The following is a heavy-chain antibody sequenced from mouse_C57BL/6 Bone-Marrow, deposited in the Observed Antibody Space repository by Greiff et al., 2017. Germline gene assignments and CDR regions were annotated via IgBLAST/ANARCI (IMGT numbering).Heavy chain of an antibody. CDR3: ARGRATVV. D-gene: IGHD1-1*01. J-gene: IGHJ4*01. CDR1: GFTFSSYA. Sequence: EVKLMESGGGLVKPGGSLKLSCAASGFTFSSYAMSWVRQTPEKRLEWVATISDGGSYTYYPDNVKGRFTISRDKAKNNLYLQMSHLKSEDTAMYYCARGRATVVGGQGTSVTVSS. CDR2: ISDGGSYT. V-gene: IGHV5-4*03.